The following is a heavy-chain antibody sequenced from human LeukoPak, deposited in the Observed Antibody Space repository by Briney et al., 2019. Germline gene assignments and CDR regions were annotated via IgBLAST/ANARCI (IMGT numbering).Heavy chain of an antibody. CDR3: ARDDGSGTTHYYYGMDV. CDR2: ISSSGSTI. J-gene: IGHJ6*02. V-gene: IGHV3-48*04. Sequence: GGSLRLSCAASGFKLIGYSMNWVRQAPGKGLEWVSYISSSGSTIYYADSVKGRFTISRDNAKNSLYLQMNSLRAEDTAVYYCARDDGSGTTHYYYGMDVWGQGTTVTVSS. D-gene: IGHD1-26*01. CDR1: GFKLIGYS.